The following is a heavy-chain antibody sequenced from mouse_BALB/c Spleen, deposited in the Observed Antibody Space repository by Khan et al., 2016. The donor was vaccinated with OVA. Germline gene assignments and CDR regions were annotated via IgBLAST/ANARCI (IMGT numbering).Heavy chain of an antibody. D-gene: IGHD2-12*01. CDR3: ARGGAAYDSYGGGAMGY. J-gene: IGHJ4*01. CDR1: GYTFTTAG. CDR2: INTHSGVP. Sequence: QIQLVQSGPELKKSGETVRISCKASGYTFTTAGMQWVQKMPGKGLKWIGWINTHSGVPKYAEDFKGRSAFSLETSASTAYLQITNLKSEDTATYFCARGGAAYDSYGGGAMGYWGQGTSVTVSS. V-gene: IGHV9-4*02.